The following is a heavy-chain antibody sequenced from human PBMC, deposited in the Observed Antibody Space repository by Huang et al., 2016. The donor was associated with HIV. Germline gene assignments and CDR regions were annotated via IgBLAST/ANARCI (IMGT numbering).Heavy chain of an antibody. CDR2: INPHSGDT. Sequence: QVQLVQSGAEVKKPGASVKVSCTASGQGLEWMGWINPHSGDTIYAQRFQGSVTMTRDLSTSTAYMDLRRLRSDDTAMYYCVTVPGDIPYWGQGTLVTVSS. V-gene: IGHV1-2*02. D-gene: IGHD3-9*01. CDR3: VTVPGDIPY. J-gene: IGHJ4*02. CDR1: G.